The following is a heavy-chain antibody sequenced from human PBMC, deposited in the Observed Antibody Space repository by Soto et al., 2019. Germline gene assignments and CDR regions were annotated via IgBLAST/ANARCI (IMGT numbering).Heavy chain of an antibody. CDR2: ISGSGGST. D-gene: IGHD3-10*01. V-gene: IGHV3-23*01. CDR3: AKPTPYYFSARAFDL. CDR1: GFTFSSFD. J-gene: IGHJ3*01. Sequence: EVQLLESGGGLVQPGGSLRLSCAASGFTFSSFDMTWVRQAPGKGLEWVSTISGSGGSTYYADSVKGRFTISRDNSKNTMYLQMNSLRAEDTAVYYCAKPTPYYFSARAFDLWGQGTMVTVSS.